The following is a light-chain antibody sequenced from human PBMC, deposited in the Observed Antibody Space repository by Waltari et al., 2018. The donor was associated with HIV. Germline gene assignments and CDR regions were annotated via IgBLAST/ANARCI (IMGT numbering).Light chain of an antibody. Sequence: EIVLTQSPGTLSLSPGERATISCRASQIIGNAYLAWCQQKPGQAPRLLIPGASSRANGVPDRFSGSGSETDFTLTISRLEPEDFAVYYCQHCGDASNTFGQGTKLEV. J-gene: IGKJ2*01. CDR2: GAS. CDR3: QHCGDASNT. CDR1: QIIGNAY. V-gene: IGKV3-20*01.